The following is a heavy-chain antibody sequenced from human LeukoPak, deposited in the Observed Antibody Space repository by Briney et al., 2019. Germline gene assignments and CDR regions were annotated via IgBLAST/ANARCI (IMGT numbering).Heavy chain of an antibody. Sequence: PSETLSLTCTVSDGSISSHYWSWIRQPPGKGLEWIGTVFHTGSAFYNPSLRSRSFISVDTSKDQFSLKLTSVTAADKAVYYCEREPDAWGQGTLVTVSS. CDR3: EREPDA. J-gene: IGHJ5*02. V-gene: IGHV4-59*11. CDR2: VFHTGSA. CDR1: DGSISSHY.